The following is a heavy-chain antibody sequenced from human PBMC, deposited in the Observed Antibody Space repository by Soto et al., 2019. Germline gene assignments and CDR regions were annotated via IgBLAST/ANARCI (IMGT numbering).Heavy chain of an antibody. CDR3: ARLSLLGTATNEFDY. D-gene: IGHD7-27*01. J-gene: IGHJ4*02. V-gene: IGHV4-30-4*01. Sequence: QVQLQESGPGLVKPSQTLSLTCTVSGGSISSGDYYWSWIRQPPGKGLEWIGYIYYSGSTYYNPALKSRVTRSVDTSKNQFSLKLSSVTAADTAVYYCARLSLLGTATNEFDYWGQGTLVTVSS. CDR1: GGSISSGDYY. CDR2: IYYSGST.